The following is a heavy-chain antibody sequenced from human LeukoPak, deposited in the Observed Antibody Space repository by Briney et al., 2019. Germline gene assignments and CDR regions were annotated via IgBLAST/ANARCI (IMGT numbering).Heavy chain of an antibody. V-gene: IGHV6-1*01. D-gene: IGHD6-19*01. Sequence: SQTLSLTCAISGDSVSSNSAAWNWIRQSPSRGLEWLGRTYYRSKWYNDYAVSVKSRITINPDTSKNQFFLQLNSVTPEDTAVYYCASSSMWLVPGEYYYGMDVWGQGTTVTVSS. CDR3: ASSSMWLVPGEYYYGMDV. CDR2: TYYRSKWYN. CDR1: GDSVSSNSAA. J-gene: IGHJ6*02.